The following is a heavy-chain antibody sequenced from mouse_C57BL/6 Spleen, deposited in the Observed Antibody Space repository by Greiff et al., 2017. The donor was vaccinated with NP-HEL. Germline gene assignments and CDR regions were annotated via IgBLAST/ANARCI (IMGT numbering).Heavy chain of an antibody. Sequence: QVQLKESGAELVRPGTSVKMSCTASGYTFTNYWIGWAKQRPGHGLEWIGDIYPGGGYTNYNEKFKGKATLTADKSSSTAYMQFSSLTSEDSAIYDCARSGDSSGYTWFAYWGQGTLVTVSA. CDR2: IYPGGGYT. CDR1: GYTFTNYW. J-gene: IGHJ3*01. CDR3: ARSGDSSGYTWFAY. D-gene: IGHD3-2*02. V-gene: IGHV1-63*01.